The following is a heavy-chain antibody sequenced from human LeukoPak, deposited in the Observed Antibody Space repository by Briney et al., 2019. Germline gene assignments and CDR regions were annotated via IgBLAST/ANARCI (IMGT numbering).Heavy chain of an antibody. D-gene: IGHD5-18*01. J-gene: IGHJ4*02. CDR3: ARSVDTAMDPFDC. Sequence: GRSLRLSCAASGFTFSSYAMHWVRQAPGKGLEWVAVISYDGGNKYYADSVKGRFTISRDNSKNTLYLQMRSLRAQETAVYYCARSVDTAMDPFDCWGQGTLVTVSS. CDR1: GFTFSSYA. CDR2: ISYDGGNK. V-gene: IGHV3-30-3*01.